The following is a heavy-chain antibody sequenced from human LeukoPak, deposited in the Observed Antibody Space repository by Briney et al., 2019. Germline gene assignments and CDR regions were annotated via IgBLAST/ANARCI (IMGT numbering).Heavy chain of an antibody. Sequence: ASVKISCKASGYTFTSYDINWVRQAPGQGLEWMGWISAYNGNTNYAQKLQGRVTMTTDTSTSTAYMELRSLRSDDTAVYYCARDGSLELEDAFDIWGQGTMVTVSS. CDR2: ISAYNGNT. CDR1: GYTFTSYD. J-gene: IGHJ3*02. V-gene: IGHV1-18*01. D-gene: IGHD1-7*01. CDR3: ARDGSLELEDAFDI.